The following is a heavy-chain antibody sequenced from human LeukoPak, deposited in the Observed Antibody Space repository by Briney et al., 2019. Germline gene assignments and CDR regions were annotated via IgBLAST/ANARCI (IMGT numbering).Heavy chain of an antibody. J-gene: IGHJ4*02. V-gene: IGHV1-69*13. CDR1: GGTFSSYG. CDR2: IIPIFGTP. CDR3: ARVSYDSRGYDY. Sequence: ASVNVSCKASGGTFSSYGISWVRQAPGQGLEWMGGIIPIFGTPDYAQKFQDRVTITADEDTSTAYMEVNSLTSDDTAIYYCARVSYDSRGYDYWGQGTLVTVSS. D-gene: IGHD3-22*01.